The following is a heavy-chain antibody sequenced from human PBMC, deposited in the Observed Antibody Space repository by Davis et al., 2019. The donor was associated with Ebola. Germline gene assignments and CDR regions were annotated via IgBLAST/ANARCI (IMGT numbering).Heavy chain of an antibody. V-gene: IGHV4-59*12. CDR2: ISYTGST. CDR1: GGSISSYY. J-gene: IGHJ4*02. D-gene: IGHD1-1*01. Sequence: SETLSLTCTVSGGSISSYYWSWIRQAPGKGLEWIGYISYTGSTKYSSSLKSRVTISVDRSKNQFSLKLSSVTAADTAVYYCARGRGWNDDYFDYWGQGTLVTVSS. CDR3: ARGRGWNDDYFDY.